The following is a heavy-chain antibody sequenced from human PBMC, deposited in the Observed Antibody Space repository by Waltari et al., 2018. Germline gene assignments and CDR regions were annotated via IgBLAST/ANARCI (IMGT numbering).Heavy chain of an antibody. CDR1: GFTFSSYS. D-gene: IGHD5-18*01. V-gene: IGHV3-21*01. J-gene: IGHJ3*02. CDR2: ISSSSSYI. Sequence: EVQLVESGGGLVKPGGSLRLSCAASGFTFSSYSMNWVRQAPGKGLELGSSISSSSSYIDYADSVKGRFTISRDNAKNSLYLQMNSLRAEDTAVYYCARLIQVGSRPDAFDIWGQGTMVTVSS. CDR3: ARLIQVGSRPDAFDI.